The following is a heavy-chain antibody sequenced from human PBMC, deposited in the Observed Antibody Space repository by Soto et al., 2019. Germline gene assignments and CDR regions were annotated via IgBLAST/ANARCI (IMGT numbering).Heavy chain of an antibody. J-gene: IGHJ4*02. CDR1: GFTISSYA. CDR3: AKGDIVVVVAASLDY. Sequence: EVQLLESGGGLVQPGGSLRLSCAASGFTISSYAMSWVRQAPGKGLEWVSAISGSGGSTYYADSVKGRFTISRDNSKNTLYLQMNSLRAEDTAVYYCAKGDIVVVVAASLDYWGQGTLVTVSS. V-gene: IGHV3-23*01. CDR2: ISGSGGST. D-gene: IGHD2-15*01.